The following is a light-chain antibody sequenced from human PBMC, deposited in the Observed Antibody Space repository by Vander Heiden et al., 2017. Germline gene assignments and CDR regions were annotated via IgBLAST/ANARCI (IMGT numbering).Light chain of an antibody. V-gene: IGLV2-8*01. CDR3: CSYAGINSYV. CDR2: EVF. J-gene: IGLJ1*01. CDR1: SSDVGDSKY. Sequence: QSALTQPPSASGSPGQSVTISCTGTSSDVGDSKYVSWYQQHPGKAPKLMIYEVFKRPSGVPDRFSGSKSGNTASLTVSGLQAEDEADYYCCSYAGINSYVFGAGTKVTVL.